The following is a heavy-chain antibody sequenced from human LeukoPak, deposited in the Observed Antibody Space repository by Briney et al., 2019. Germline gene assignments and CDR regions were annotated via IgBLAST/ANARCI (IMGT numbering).Heavy chain of an antibody. J-gene: IGHJ6*03. CDR3: ASQYCSGGTCYYLDVYYYYMDV. CDR1: GGTFSSYA. D-gene: IGHD2-15*01. CDR2: NIPIFGTA. Sequence: ASVKVSCKASGGTFSSYAISWVRQAPGKGLEWRGGNIPIFGTANYAQKFQGRVTITADESTSTAYMELSSLRSEDTAVYYSASQYCSGGTCYYLDVYYYYMDVLGKGTTVSVSS. V-gene: IGHV1-69*13.